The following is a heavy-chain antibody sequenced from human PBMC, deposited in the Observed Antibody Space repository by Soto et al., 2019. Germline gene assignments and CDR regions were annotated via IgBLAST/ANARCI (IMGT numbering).Heavy chain of an antibody. J-gene: IGHJ6*02. Sequence: ASVKVSCKASGYTFTSYGISWVRQAPGQGLAWMGWLSAYNGNTNYAQKLQGRVTMTTDTSKSTAYMELSSLRSEDTAVYYCARNPIAAAGRDDYYYGMDVWGQGTTVTVSS. D-gene: IGHD6-13*01. CDR1: GYTFTSYG. CDR3: ARNPIAAAGRDDYYYGMDV. CDR2: LSAYNGNT. V-gene: IGHV1-18*01.